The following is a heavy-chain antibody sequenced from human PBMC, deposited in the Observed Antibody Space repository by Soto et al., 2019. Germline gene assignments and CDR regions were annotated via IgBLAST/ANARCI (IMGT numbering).Heavy chain of an antibody. D-gene: IGHD5-12*01. J-gene: IGHJ4*02. CDR3: ARVIGYSGYPYFDY. CDR1: GFTFSSYW. Sequence: EVQLVESGGGLVQPGGSLRLSCAASGFTFSSYWMSWVRQAPGKGLEWVANIKQDGSEKYYVDSVKGRFTISRDNAKNSLYLQMNSLRAEDTAVYYCARVIGYSGYPYFDYWGQGTLVTVSS. V-gene: IGHV3-7*01. CDR2: IKQDGSEK.